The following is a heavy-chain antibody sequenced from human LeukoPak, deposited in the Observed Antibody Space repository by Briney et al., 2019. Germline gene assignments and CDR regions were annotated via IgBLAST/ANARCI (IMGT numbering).Heavy chain of an antibody. CDR3: AKDLPPSYYDFWSGPSDY. CDR1: GFTFSRYA. D-gene: IGHD3-3*01. Sequence: GGSLRLSCAASGFTFSRYAMSWVRQAPGKGLEWVSAISGSGGSTYYADSVKGRFTISRDNSKNTLYLQMNSLRAEDTAVYYCAKDLPPSYYDFWSGPSDYWGQGTLVTVSS. J-gene: IGHJ4*02. CDR2: ISGSGGST. V-gene: IGHV3-23*01.